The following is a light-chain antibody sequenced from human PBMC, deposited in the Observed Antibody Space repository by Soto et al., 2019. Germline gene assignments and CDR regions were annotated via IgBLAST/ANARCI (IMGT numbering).Light chain of an antibody. J-gene: IGKJ4*01. CDR1: QSIRTN. V-gene: IGKV3-15*01. CDR3: QQYNDWPPLT. Sequence: EIMMTQSPATVSVSPGERATLSCRASQSIRTNVAWYQQKPGQALRLLIYDASTRATGLSSRFSGNGSGTEFTLTISSLQSEDVAIYYCQQYNDWPPLTFGGGTRLEI. CDR2: DAS.